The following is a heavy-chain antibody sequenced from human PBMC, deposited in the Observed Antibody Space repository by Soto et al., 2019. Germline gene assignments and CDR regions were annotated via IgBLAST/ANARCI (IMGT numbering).Heavy chain of an antibody. CDR3: ARDFWGGYSPPGWFDP. CDR2: IYYSGST. V-gene: IGHV4-30-4*01. D-gene: IGHD3-3*01. J-gene: IGHJ5*02. CDR1: GGSISSGDYY. Sequence: SETLSLTCTVSGGSISSGDYYWSWIRQPPGKGLEWIGYIYYSGSTYYNPYLKSRVTISVDTSKNQFSLKLSSVTAADTAVYYCARDFWGGYSPPGWFDPWGQGTLVTVSS.